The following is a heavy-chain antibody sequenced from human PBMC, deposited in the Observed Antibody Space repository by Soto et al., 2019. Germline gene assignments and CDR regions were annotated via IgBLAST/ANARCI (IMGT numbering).Heavy chain of an antibody. V-gene: IGHV1-69*02. D-gene: IGHD2-2*01. CDR3: ARGGAVVVPGAVDRHNWFDP. CDR2: VIPILGMA. CDR1: GGTFSSYS. Sequence: QVQLVQSGAEVKKPGSSVKVSCEASGGTFSSYSFSWVRQAPGQGLEWMGRVIPILGMANYAQKFQGRATITADKSTSTVYMELSSLRSEDTAVYYCARGGAVVVPGAVDRHNWFDPWGQGTLVTVSS. J-gene: IGHJ5*02.